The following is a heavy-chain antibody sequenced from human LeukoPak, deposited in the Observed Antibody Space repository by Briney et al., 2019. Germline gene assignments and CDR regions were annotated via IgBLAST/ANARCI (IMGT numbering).Heavy chain of an antibody. Sequence: ASVKVSCKASGYTFTSYGISWVRQAPGQGLEWMGWISAYNGDTNYAQKLQGRVTMTTDTSTSTAYMELRSLRSDDTAVYYCARDIVVVPAAPNYFDYWGQGTLVTVSS. J-gene: IGHJ4*02. V-gene: IGHV1-18*01. CDR1: GYTFTSYG. CDR3: ARDIVVVPAAPNYFDY. CDR2: ISAYNGDT. D-gene: IGHD2-2*01.